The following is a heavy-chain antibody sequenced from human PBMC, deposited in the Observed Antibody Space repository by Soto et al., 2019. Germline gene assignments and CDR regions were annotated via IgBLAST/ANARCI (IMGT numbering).Heavy chain of an antibody. D-gene: IGHD6-13*01. CDR2: ISYDGSNK. Sequence: PGGSLRLSCAASGFTFSSYAMHWVRQAPGKGLEWVAVISYDGSNKYYADSVKGRFTISRDNSKNTLYLQMNSLRAEDTAVYYCASISSWYSMDYFDYWGQGTLVTVSS. CDR1: GFTFSSYA. V-gene: IGHV3-30-3*01. J-gene: IGHJ4*02. CDR3: ASISSWYSMDYFDY.